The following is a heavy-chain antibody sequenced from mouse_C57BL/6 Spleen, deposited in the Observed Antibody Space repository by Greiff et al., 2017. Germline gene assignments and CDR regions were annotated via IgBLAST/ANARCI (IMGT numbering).Heavy chain of an antibody. CDR3: ARRPYYGSGMGKDY. CDR2: IDPSDSYT. D-gene: IGHD1-1*01. V-gene: IGHV1-69*01. CDR1: GYTFTSYW. J-gene: IGHJ4*01. Sequence: QVQLQQPGAELVMPGASVKLSCKASGYTFTSYWMHWVKQRPGQGLEWIGEIDPSDSYTNYNQKFKGKSTLTVDKSSSTAYMQLSSLTSEDSSVYYCARRPYYGSGMGKDYWGQGTSVTVSS.